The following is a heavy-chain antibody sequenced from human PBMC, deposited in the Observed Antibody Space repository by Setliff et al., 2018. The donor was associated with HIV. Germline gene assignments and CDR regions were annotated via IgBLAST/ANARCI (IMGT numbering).Heavy chain of an antibody. CDR2: IGAKNDNT. CDR3: ARPAATWDFDY. J-gene: IGHJ4*02. D-gene: IGHD2-2*01. CDR1: GYTFTNYG. V-gene: IGHV1-18*01. Sequence: GASVKVSCKASGYTFTNYGITWVRQAPGHGLEWMGWIGAKNDNTNYARQFQGRVTMTTDTSTNTVYMELRSLTSDDTAGYYCARPAATWDFDYWGQGTLVTVSS.